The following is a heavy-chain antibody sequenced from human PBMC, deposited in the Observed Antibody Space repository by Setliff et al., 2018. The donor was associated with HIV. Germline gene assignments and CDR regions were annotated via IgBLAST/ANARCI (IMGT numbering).Heavy chain of an antibody. CDR1: GGSFSGYY. D-gene: IGHD4-17*01. CDR2: INHSGST. V-gene: IGHV4-34*01. CDR3: ARSPRLRGGHNWFDP. Sequence: SETLSLTCAVYGGSFSGYYWSWIRQPPGKGLEWIGEINHSGSTNYNMSLKSRVTISEDTSKHQFSLKLTSVTAADTAVYYCARSPRLRGGHNWFDPWGQGTLVTVS. J-gene: IGHJ5*02.